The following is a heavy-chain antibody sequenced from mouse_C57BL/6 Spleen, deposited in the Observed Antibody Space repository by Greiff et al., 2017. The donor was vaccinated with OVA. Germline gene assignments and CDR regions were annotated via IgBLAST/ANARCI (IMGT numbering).Heavy chain of an antibody. CDR3: ARPLLPSYAMDY. V-gene: IGHV1-80*01. D-gene: IGHD5-5*01. Sequence: VQVVESGAELVKPGASVKISCKASGYAFSSYWMNWVKQRPGKGLEWIGQIYPGDGDPNYNGKFKGKATLTADKSSSTAYMQLSSLTSEDSAVYFCARPLLPSYAMDYWGQGTSVTVSS. J-gene: IGHJ4*01. CDR1: GYAFSSYW. CDR2: IYPGDGDP.